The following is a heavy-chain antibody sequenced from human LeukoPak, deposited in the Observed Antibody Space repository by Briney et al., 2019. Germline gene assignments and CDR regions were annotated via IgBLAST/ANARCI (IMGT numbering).Heavy chain of an antibody. CDR1: DGSINSYY. V-gene: IGHV4-59*01. D-gene: IGHD1-26*01. J-gene: IGHJ6*02. CDR2: IYYNGNT. Sequence: SETLSLTCSVSDGSINSYYWNWTRRPPGKGLEWIGYIYYNGNTNYSPSLKSRVTMSVDTSKNLFSLKVSSVTAADTAVYYCARGRSNYYGMDVWGQGTTVTVSS. CDR3: ARGRSNYYGMDV.